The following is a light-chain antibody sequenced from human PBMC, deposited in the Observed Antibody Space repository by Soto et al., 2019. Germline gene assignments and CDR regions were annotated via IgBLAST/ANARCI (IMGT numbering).Light chain of an antibody. CDR3: QQAGSSPHT. CDR2: GAS. Sequence: EIVLTQSPGTLSLSPGERATLSCRASQSVSSSYLAWYQQKPRQARRLLIYGASSRATVIPDRFSGSGAGTDFILTISRLEPEYFALYYCQQAGSSPHTFGQGTKLEIK. J-gene: IGKJ2*01. V-gene: IGKV3-20*01. CDR1: QSVSSSY.